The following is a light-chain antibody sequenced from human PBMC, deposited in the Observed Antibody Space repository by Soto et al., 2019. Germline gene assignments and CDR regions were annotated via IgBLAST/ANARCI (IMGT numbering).Light chain of an antibody. J-gene: IGKJ1*01. CDR2: DAS. V-gene: IGKV1-5*01. CDR1: ESISGW. Sequence: DIQVTQSPSTLCASVGGRVTITFRASESISGWLAWYQQKPGRAPKLLIFDASTLESGVPSRFSGSGSGTELTLTISNLQPDDFETYYCQQYNFYWTFGQGTKVDIK. CDR3: QQYNFYWT.